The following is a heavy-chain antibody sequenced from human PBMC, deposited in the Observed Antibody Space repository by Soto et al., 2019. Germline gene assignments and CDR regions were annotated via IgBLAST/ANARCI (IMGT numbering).Heavy chain of an antibody. V-gene: IGHV3-23*01. Sequence: PGGSLRLSCAASGFTFSSYAMSWVRQAPGKGLEWVSAISGSGGSTYYADSVKGRFTISRDNSKNTLYLQMNSLRAEDTAVYYCAKDGITMIVVVIAYFDYWGQGTLVTVSS. CDR2: ISGSGGST. D-gene: IGHD3-22*01. CDR3: AKDGITMIVVVIAYFDY. CDR1: GFTFSSYA. J-gene: IGHJ4*02.